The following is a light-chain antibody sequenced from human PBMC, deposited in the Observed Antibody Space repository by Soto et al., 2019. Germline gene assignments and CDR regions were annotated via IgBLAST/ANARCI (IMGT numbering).Light chain of an antibody. CDR3: QQYYTTPRT. J-gene: IGKJ2*01. Sequence: DIVMTQSPDSLAVSLGETATINYKSSRSVLYNSNNKNYFAWFQQKPGQPPRLLLYWASTRESGVPDRFSGSGSGTDFTLTISSLQAEDVAVYYCQQYYTTPRTFGQGTKLEIK. V-gene: IGKV4-1*01. CDR1: RSVLYNSNNKNY. CDR2: WAS.